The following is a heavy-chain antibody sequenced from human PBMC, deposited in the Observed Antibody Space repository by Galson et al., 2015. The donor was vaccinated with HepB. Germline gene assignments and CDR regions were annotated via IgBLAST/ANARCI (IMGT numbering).Heavy chain of an antibody. CDR2: IYPGDSDT. J-gene: IGHJ3*02. CDR3: ASTITMVRGVTPFDAFDI. D-gene: IGHD3-10*01. Sequence: QSGAEVKKPGESLKISCKGSGYSFTSYWIGWVRQMPGKGLEWMGIIYPGDSDTRYSPSFQGQVTISADKSISTAYLQWSSLKASDTAMYYCASTITMVRGVTPFDAFDIWGQGTMVTVSS. CDR1: GYSFTSYW. V-gene: IGHV5-51*03.